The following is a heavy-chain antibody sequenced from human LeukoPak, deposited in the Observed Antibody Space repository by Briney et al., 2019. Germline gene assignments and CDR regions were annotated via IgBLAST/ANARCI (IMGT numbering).Heavy chain of an antibody. CDR1: GYTFTSYD. CDR3: AREPVGVGAFDI. V-gene: IGHV1-46*01. J-gene: IGHJ3*02. CDR2: INPSGGST. Sequence: EASVKVSCKASGYTFTSYDINWVRQAPGQGLEWMGIINPSGGSTSYAQKFQGRVTMTRDTSTSTVYMELSSLRSEDTAVYYCAREPVGVGAFDIWGQGTMVTVSS. D-gene: IGHD1-26*01.